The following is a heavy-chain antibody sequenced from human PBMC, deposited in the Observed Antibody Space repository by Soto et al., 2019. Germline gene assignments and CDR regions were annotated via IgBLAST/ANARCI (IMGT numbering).Heavy chain of an antibody. D-gene: IGHD2-15*01. J-gene: IGHJ1*01. V-gene: IGHV3-23*01. CDR2: ISATGATT. Sequence: GSLILSCVASGFTFSDYAMTWVRQAPGKGLEWVSVISATGATTYYADSVRGRFTISRDNSKNTLNLQMNDLRVEDTAVIYCAKGRKSTEKDIAVMLAAASSIQHWGQGTLVTVSS. CDR3: AKGRKSTEKDIAVMLAAASSIQH. CDR1: GFTFSDYA.